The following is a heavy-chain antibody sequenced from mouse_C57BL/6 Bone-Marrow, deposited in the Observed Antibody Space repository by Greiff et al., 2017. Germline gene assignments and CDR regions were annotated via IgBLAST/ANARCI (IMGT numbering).Heavy chain of an antibody. Sequence: EVMLVESGGGLVQPGGSLKLSCAASGFTFSDYGMAWVRQAPRKGPEWVAFISNLAYSIYYADTVTGRFTISRENAKNTLYLEMSSLRSEDTAMYYCARQETAQATAWFAYWGQGTLVTVSA. D-gene: IGHD3-2*02. CDR2: ISNLAYSI. CDR3: ARQETAQATAWFAY. CDR1: GFTFSDYG. J-gene: IGHJ3*01. V-gene: IGHV5-15*01.